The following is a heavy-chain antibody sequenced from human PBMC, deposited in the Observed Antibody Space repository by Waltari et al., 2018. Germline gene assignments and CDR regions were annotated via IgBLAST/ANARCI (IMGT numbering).Heavy chain of an antibody. CDR2: IYHSGST. CDR1: GVSISSGGYS. V-gene: IGHV4-30-2*01. J-gene: IGHJ3*02. Sequence: QLQLQESGSGLVKPSQTLSLTCAVSGVSISSGGYSWSWIRQPPGKGLEWIGYIYHSGSTYYNPSLKSRVTISVDRSKNQFSLKLSSVTAADTAVYYCARQPTVTTGLGAFDIWGQGTMVTVSS. CDR3: ARQPTVTTGLGAFDI. D-gene: IGHD4-17*01.